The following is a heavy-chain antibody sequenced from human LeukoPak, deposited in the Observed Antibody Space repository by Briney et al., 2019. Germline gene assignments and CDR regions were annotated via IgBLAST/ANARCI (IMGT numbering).Heavy chain of an antibody. CDR3: ARGGRVNLGGAFDI. CDR1: GFTFSSYW. Sequence: PGGSLRLSCAASGFTFSSYWMHWVRQAPGKGLVWVSRINSDGSPTSYADSVKGRFTISRDNAKNTLYLQMNSLRAEDTAVYYCARGGRVNLGGAFDIWGQGTMATVSS. J-gene: IGHJ3*02. CDR2: INSDGSPT. D-gene: IGHD3/OR15-3a*01. V-gene: IGHV3-74*01.